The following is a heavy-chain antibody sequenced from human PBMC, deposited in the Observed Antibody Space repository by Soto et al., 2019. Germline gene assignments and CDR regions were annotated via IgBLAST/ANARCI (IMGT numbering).Heavy chain of an antibody. D-gene: IGHD4-17*01. CDR1: GFIADDYA. CDR2: ISANSDTK. J-gene: IGHJ4*02. V-gene: IGHV3-9*02. CDR3: AKDMKWGGMTTIHYFDS. Sequence: EVQLVESGGGLVQPGRSLRLSCVASGFIADDYAMHWVRQAPGKGLEWVSGISANSDTKDYAESVKGRFTISRDNAKKSLFLQMNSLRPEDTALYYCAKDMKWGGMTTIHYFDSWGQGTLVTVSS.